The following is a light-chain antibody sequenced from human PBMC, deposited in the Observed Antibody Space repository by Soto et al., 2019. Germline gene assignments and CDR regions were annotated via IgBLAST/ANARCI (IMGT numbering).Light chain of an antibody. CDR3: QQRYNWPFT. V-gene: IGKV3-15*01. CDR2: GAS. J-gene: IGKJ3*01. Sequence: EIVMTQSPATLSVSPGERATLSCRASQSVSSNLAWYQQKPGQAPRLLIYGASTRATGIPARFSGRGSGTEFSLTISSLQSEDFAVYYCQQRYNWPFTFGPGTKVDF. CDR1: QSVSSN.